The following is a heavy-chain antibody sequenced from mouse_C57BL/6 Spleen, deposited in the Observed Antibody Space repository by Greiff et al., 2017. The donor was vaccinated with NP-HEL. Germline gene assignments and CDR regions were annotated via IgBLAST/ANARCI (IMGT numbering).Heavy chain of an antibody. J-gene: IGHJ3*01. CDR3: SRGGPRGYDAWFAY. V-gene: IGHV1-55*01. CDR1: GYTFTSYW. CDR2: IYPGSGST. Sequence: QVQLQQPGAELVKPGASVKMSCKASGYTFTSYWITWVKQRPGQGLEWIGDIYPGSGSTNYNEKLKSKAKLTVDTSSSTAYMQLSSLTSGDSAVYYCSRGGPRGYDAWFAYWGQGTLVTVSA. D-gene: IGHD2-2*01.